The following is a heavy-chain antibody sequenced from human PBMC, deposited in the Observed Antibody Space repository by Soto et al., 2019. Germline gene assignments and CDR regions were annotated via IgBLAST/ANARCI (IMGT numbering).Heavy chain of an antibody. Sequence: EVQLVESGGGLVQPGRSLRLSCAASGFSFDDYAMHWVRQAPGKGLEWVSGISWNSGSIGYADSVRGRFTISRDNAKNSLYLRMNSLRADDTALYYCAKDSGAGNSYTSSSCDYWGQGTLVTVSS. CDR1: GFSFDDYA. V-gene: IGHV3-9*01. CDR2: ISWNSGSI. CDR3: AKDSGAGNSYTSSSCDY. J-gene: IGHJ4*02. D-gene: IGHD6-6*01.